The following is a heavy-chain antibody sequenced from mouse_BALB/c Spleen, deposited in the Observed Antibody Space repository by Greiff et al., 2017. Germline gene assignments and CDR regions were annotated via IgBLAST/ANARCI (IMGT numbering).Heavy chain of an antibody. D-gene: IGHD1-2*01. CDR3: ARIGITTARFAY. Sequence: QVTLKVSGPGILQPSQTLSLTCSFSGFSLSTSGMSVGWIRQPSGKGLEWLAHIWWNDDKYYNPALKSRLTISKDTSNNQVFLKIASVVTADTATYYCARIGITTARFAYWGQGTLVTVSA. CDR2: IWWNDDK. V-gene: IGHV8-8*01. CDR1: GFSLSTSGMS. J-gene: IGHJ3*01.